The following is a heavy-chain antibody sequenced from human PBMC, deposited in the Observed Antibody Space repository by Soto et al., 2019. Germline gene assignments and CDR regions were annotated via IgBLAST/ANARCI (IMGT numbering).Heavy chain of an antibody. D-gene: IGHD2-2*01. CDR2: IYHSGST. CDR1: GGSISSGGYF. J-gene: IGHJ4*02. Sequence: SETLSLTCAVSGGSISSGGYFWSWIRQPPGKGLEWIGYIYHSGSTYYNPSLKSRVSISVDRSKNQFSLKLTSVTAADTAVYYCALRSAYVVSSGLRNWGQGALVTVSS. CDR3: ALRSAYVVSSGLRN. V-gene: IGHV4-30-2*01.